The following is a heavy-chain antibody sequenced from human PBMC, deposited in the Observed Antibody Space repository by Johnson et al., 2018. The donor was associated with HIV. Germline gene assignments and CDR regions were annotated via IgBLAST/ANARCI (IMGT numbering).Heavy chain of an antibody. V-gene: IGHV3-30*03. J-gene: IGHJ3*02. CDR3: MTDILTGYYNPDVFDI. CDR1: GFTFRNYG. Sequence: QVQLVESGGGVVQPGRSLRLSCVASGFTFRNYGMHWVRQAPGKGLEWVAVISYDGSVTYYADSVKGRFTISRDNSKTTLYLQMSGLRVEDTAVYYCMTDILTGYYNPDVFDIWGQGTMVTVS. CDR2: ISYDGSVT. D-gene: IGHD3-9*01.